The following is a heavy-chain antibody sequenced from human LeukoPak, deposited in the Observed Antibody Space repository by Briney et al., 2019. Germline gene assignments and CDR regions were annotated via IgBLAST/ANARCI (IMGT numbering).Heavy chain of an antibody. V-gene: IGHV4-38-2*01. CDR2: IYHSGST. CDR3: ARQWQSTGFDY. D-gene: IGHD2-2*01. J-gene: IGHJ4*02. CDR1: GYSISRGYY. Sequence: TSETLSLTCAVSGYSISRGYYWGWIRQPPGKGLDWIGSIYHSGSTHYNSSLKSRITISVDTSKNQFSLKLTSVTAAATAMYYCARQWQSTGFDYWGERTLVTVSS.